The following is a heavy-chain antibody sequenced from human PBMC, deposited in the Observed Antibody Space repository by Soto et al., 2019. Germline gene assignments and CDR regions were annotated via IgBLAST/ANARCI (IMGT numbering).Heavy chain of an antibody. J-gene: IGHJ6*02. CDR1: GSGTRYYFTNRW. Sequence: GESLKFSCTGSGSGTRYYFTNRWLGWVRQMPGKGLEWMGIIYPDDSDTQYSPSFQGKVTISVDKSINTAYLQWSSLKSSDSATYYCSRHKTGTHSGMDVWGQGTTVTVSS. D-gene: IGHD1-7*01. V-gene: IGHV5-51*01. CDR2: IYPDDSDT. CDR3: SRHKTGTHSGMDV.